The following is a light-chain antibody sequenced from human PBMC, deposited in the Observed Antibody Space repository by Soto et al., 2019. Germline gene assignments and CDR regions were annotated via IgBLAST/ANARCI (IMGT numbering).Light chain of an antibody. V-gene: IGKV3-15*01. CDR2: GAS. CDR3: QQYNSWPDT. CDR1: QSVSSN. Sequence: VMTQSPATLSVSPGERATLSCRASQSVSSNFAWYQQKPGQAPRLLISGASTRATGIPARFSGSGSGTEFTLTISSLQSEDFGVYYCQQYNSWPDTFGQGTELEIK. J-gene: IGKJ2*01.